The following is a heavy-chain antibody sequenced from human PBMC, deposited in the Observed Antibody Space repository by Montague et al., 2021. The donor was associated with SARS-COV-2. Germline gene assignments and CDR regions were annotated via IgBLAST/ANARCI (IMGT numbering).Heavy chain of an antibody. V-gene: IGHV3-74*01. CDR1: GFTFRSHW. CDR2: IDNDGSST. CDR3: ARGVGITIFGGLSLEGDYYYSMDV. Sequence: SLRLSCAASGFTFRSHWMHWVRQVPEKGLVWVSRIDNDGSSTNYVDSVKSRFTISRDNAKNTLDLQMNSLRVEDTAVYYCARGVGITIFGGLSLEGDYYYSMDVWGQGTAVTVSS. J-gene: IGHJ6*02. D-gene: IGHD3-3*01.